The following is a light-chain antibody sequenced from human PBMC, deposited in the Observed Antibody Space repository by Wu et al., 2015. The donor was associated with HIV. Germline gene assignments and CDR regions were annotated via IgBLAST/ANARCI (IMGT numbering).Light chain of an antibody. CDR3: QQYGTSVLYS. V-gene: IGKV1-39*01. CDR1: QSISSF. Sequence: DIQMTQSPSSLSASVGDRVSITCRASQSISSFLNWYQHQPGKAPKPLIYAASSLYSGVPSRFSGSGSGTDFTLTISRLEPEDFAVYYCQQYGTSVLYSFGQGTKLEIK. J-gene: IGKJ2*03. CDR2: AAS.